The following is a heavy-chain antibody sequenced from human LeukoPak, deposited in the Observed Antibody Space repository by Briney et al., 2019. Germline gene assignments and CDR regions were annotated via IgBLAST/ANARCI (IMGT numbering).Heavy chain of an antibody. Sequence: PGGSLRLSCAASGFSFSSYSMNWVRQAPGKGLEWVSYISTSGTTMYYADSVKGRFTIFRDNAKNSMYLQMNSLRAEDTAVYFCTRPSLDGNWYLDLWGRGTLVTVSS. D-gene: IGHD6-6*01. J-gene: IGHJ2*01. V-gene: IGHV3-48*04. CDR2: ISTSGTTM. CDR1: GFSFSSYS. CDR3: TRPSLDGNWYLDL.